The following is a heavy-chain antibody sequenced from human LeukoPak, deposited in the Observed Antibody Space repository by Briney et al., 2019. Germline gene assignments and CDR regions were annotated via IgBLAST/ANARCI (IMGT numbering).Heavy chain of an antibody. D-gene: IGHD3-10*01. J-gene: IGHJ6*03. CDR2: IYTSGST. V-gene: IGHV4-61*02. Sequence: SQTLSLTCTVSGGSISSGSYYWSWIRQPAGKGLEWIGRIYTSGSTNYNPSLKSRVTISVDTSKNQFSLKLSSVTAADTAVYYCASSGVRGVIIKPRYMDVWGKGTTVTVSS. CDR1: GGSISSGSYY. CDR3: ASSGVRGVIIKPRYMDV.